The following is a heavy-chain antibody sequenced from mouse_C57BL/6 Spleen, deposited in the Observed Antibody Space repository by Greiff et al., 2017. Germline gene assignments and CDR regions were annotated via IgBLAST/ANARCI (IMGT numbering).Heavy chain of an antibody. Sequence: EVKLMESGGGLVKPGGSLKLSCAASGFTFSSYTMSWVRQTPEKRLEWVATTSGGGGNTYYPDSVKGRFTISRDNAKNTLYLQMSSLRSEDTALYYCARGGYFYWYFDVWGTGTTVTVSS. CDR2: TSGGGGNT. J-gene: IGHJ1*03. D-gene: IGHD2-3*01. CDR1: GFTFSSYT. CDR3: ARGGYFYWYFDV. V-gene: IGHV5-9*01.